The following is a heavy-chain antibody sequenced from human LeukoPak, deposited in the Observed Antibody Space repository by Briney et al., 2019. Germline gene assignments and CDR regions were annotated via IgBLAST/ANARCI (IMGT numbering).Heavy chain of an antibody. J-gene: IGHJ4*02. CDR1: RGTFSKYA. CDR3: ARDDDRAREIDY. V-gene: IGHV1-69*04. Sequence: SVKVSCKASRGTFSKYAISWVRQAPGQGLEWMGRIIPILNITHYAQNFQGRGTIAADKSTNTDYMALSSLRSEDTAVYYCARDDDRAREIDYWGQGTLVTVSP. D-gene: IGHD3-22*01. CDR2: IIPILNIT.